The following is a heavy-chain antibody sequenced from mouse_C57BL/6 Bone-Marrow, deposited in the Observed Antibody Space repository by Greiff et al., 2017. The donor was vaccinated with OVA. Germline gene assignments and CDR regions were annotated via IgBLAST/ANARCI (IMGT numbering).Heavy chain of an antibody. J-gene: IGHJ1*03. D-gene: IGHD2-4*01. CDR3: ASTIYYDYDVRNFDV. V-gene: IGHV1-42*01. CDR2: INPSTGGT. CDR1: GYSFTGYY. Sequence: DVKLVESGPELVKPGASVKISCKASGYSFTGYYMNWVKQSPEKSLEWIGEINPSTGGTTYNQKFKAKATLTVDKSSSTAYMQLKSLTSEDSAVYYCASTIYYDYDVRNFDVWGTGTTVTVSS.